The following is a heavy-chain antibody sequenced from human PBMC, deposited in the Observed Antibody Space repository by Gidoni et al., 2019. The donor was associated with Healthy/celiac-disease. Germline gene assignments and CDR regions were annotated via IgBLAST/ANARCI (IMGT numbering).Heavy chain of an antibody. D-gene: IGHD6-13*01. CDR3: AKDSGYSSSWEGAFDI. CDR1: AFTFSSYA. CDR2: ISGSGGST. V-gene: IGHV3-23*04. Sequence: EVQLVESGGGLVQPGGSLRLSCAASAFTFSSYAMGWVRPAPGKGLEWVSAISGSGGSTYYADSVKGRFTISRDNSKNTLYLQMNSLRAEDTAVYYCAKDSGYSSSWEGAFDIWGQGTMVTVSS. J-gene: IGHJ3*02.